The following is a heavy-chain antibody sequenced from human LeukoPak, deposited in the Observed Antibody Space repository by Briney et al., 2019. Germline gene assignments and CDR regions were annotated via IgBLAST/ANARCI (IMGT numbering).Heavy chain of an antibody. J-gene: IGHJ3*02. Sequence: GGSLRLSSAASGITFSSYWMSWVRQAPGKGLEWVANIKQDGSEKYYVDSVKGRFTISRDNAKKSLYLQMNSLRAEDTAVYYCRSYYFRGAFDIWGQGTMVTVSS. CDR3: RSYYFRGAFDI. CDR2: IKQDGSEK. D-gene: IGHD3-10*02. CDR1: GITFSSYW. V-gene: IGHV3-7*01.